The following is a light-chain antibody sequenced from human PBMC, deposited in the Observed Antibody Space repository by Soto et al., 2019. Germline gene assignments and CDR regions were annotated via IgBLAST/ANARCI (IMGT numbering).Light chain of an antibody. J-gene: IGLJ1*01. V-gene: IGLV2-14*01. CDR3: SSYTFTSTRYA. CDR1: SSDVGGHNY. CDR2: EVT. Sequence: QSALTQPACVSGSPGQSITISCTGSSSDVGGHNYVSWYQQHPGKAPKLMIYEVTKRPSGVSNRFSGSKSGNTASLTISGLQDEEEADYYCSSYTFTSTRYALRTGTKVTVL.